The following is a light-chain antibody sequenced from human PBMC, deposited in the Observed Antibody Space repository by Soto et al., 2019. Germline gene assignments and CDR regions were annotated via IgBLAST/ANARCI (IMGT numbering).Light chain of an antibody. CDR1: SSDVGGSDY. CDR2: EVS. V-gene: IGLV2-14*01. J-gene: IGLJ2*01. Sequence: QSALTQPASVSGSPGQSITISCTGTSSDVGGSDYVSWYQHHPGKAPKLMIYEVSNRPSGVSNRFSGSKSGNTASLTISGLQAEDEATYYCSSYRDTDTLLIFGGGTKLTVL. CDR3: SSYRDTDTLLI.